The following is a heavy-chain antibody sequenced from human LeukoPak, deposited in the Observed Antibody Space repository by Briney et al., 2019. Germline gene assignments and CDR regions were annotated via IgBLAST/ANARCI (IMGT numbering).Heavy chain of an antibody. J-gene: IGHJ4*02. CDR1: GGSFSGYY. Sequence: SETLSLTCAVYGGSFSGYYWSWIRQPPGKGLEWIGEINHSGSTNYNPSLKSRVTISVDTSKNQFSLKLSSVTAADTAVYYCARAGYSSSWFFDYWGQGTLVTVSS. D-gene: IGHD6-13*01. CDR2: INHSGST. CDR3: ARAGYSSSWFFDY. V-gene: IGHV4-34*01.